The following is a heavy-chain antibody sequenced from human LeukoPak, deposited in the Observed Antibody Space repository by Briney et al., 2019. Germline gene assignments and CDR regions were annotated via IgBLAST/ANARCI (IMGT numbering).Heavy chain of an antibody. J-gene: IGHJ6*02. V-gene: IGHV1-69*04. Sequence: SVKVSCKASGGTFSSYAISWVRQAPGQGLEWMGRIIPILGIANYAQKFQGRVTITADKSTSTAYMELSSPRSEDTAVYYCARVGIAARREGLYGMDVWGQGTTVTVSS. D-gene: IGHD6-6*01. CDR2: IIPILGIA. CDR1: GGTFSSYA. CDR3: ARVGIAARREGLYGMDV.